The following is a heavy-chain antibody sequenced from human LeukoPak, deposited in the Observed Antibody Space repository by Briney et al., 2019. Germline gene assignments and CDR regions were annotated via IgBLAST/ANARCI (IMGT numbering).Heavy chain of an antibody. J-gene: IGHJ4*02. CDR3: AKDVDDYGSGNYFDY. V-gene: IGHV3-33*06. CDR2: IWYGENNK. D-gene: IGHD3-10*01. CDR1: GFTFSSYG. Sequence: GGSLRLSCAASGFTFSSYGMHWVRQAPGKGLEWVAVIWYGENNKYYADSVKGRFTISRDNSKDTLYLQMNSLRAEDTAVYYCAKDVDDYGSGNYFDYWGQGTLVTVSS.